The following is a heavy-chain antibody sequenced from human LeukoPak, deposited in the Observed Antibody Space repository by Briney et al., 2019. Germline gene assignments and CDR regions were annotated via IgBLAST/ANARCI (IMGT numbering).Heavy chain of an antibody. CDR1: GGSFSGYY. J-gene: IGHJ4*01. Sequence: SETLSLTCAVYGGSFSGYYWSWIRQPPGKGLEWIGEINHSGSTNYNPSLKSRVTISVDRSKNQFSLKLSSVTAADTAVYYCARVPVVAATRPIDYWGQGTLVTVSS. V-gene: IGHV4-34*01. CDR2: INHSGST. D-gene: IGHD2-15*01. CDR3: ARVPVVAATRPIDY.